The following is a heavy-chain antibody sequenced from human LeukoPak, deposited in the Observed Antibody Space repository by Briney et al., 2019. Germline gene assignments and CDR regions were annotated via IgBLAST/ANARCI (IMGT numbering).Heavy chain of an antibody. CDR1: GYTFTSYG. D-gene: IGHD6-13*01. CDR3: AFLDSSSWYRNWFDP. J-gene: IGHJ5*02. Sequence: ASVKVSCKASGYTFTSYGISWVRQAPGQGLEWMGWISAYNGNTNYAQKLQGRVTMTTDTSTSTAYMELRSLRSDDTAVYYCAFLDSSSWYRNWFDPWGQGTPVTVSP. CDR2: ISAYNGNT. V-gene: IGHV1-18*01.